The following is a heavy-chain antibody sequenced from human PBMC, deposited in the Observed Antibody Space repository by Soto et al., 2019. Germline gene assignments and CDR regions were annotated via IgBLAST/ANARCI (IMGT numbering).Heavy chain of an antibody. Sequence: TLSLTCTVSGGSVSSGSYYWSWIRQPPGKGLEWIGYIYYSGSTNYNPSLKSRVTISVDTSKNQFSLKLSSVTAADTAVYYCARADDFSYYYCYGMDVWGQGTTVTVSS. CDR3: ARADDFSYYYCYGMDV. CDR2: IYYSGST. J-gene: IGHJ6*02. V-gene: IGHV4-61*01. D-gene: IGHD3-3*01. CDR1: GGSVSSGSYY.